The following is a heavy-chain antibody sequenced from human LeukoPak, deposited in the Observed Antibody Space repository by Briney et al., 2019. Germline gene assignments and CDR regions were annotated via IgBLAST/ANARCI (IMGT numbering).Heavy chain of an antibody. D-gene: IGHD7-27*01. V-gene: IGHV3-21*01. CDR2: ISSSSSYI. CDR1: GFTFSSYS. CDR3: VRDGAHWDLDY. J-gene: IGHJ4*02. Sequence: GGSLRLSCAASGFTFSSYSMNWVRQAPGKGLEWVSSISSSSSYIYYADSVKGRFSISRDNSKNTVHLQMNSLRLEDTALYYCVRDGAHWDLDYWGQGTLVTVSS.